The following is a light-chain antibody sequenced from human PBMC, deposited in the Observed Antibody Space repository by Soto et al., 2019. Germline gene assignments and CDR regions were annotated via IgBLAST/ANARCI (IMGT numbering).Light chain of an antibody. J-gene: IGKJ5*01. CDR3: QQYGSSPPIT. V-gene: IGKV3-20*01. Sequence: ENVWSQSPRTLSLSPKERATLYCRASQSVSSSYLAWYQQKPGQAPRLLIYGASSRATGIPDRFSGSGSGTDFTLTISRLEPEDFAVYYCQQYGSSPPITFGQGTRLEIK. CDR1: QSVSSSY. CDR2: GAS.